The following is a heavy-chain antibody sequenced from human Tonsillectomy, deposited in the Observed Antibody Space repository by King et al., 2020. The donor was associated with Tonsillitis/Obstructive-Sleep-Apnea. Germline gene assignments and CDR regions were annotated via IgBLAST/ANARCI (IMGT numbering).Heavy chain of an antibody. D-gene: IGHD2-21*02. Sequence: VQLVESGGNLVKPGGSLRLSCAASGFTFSNAWMSWVRQAPGKGLEWVGRIKSTTDGGTADYAAPMKGRFTISRDDSKNTLYLQVISLKTEDTAVYYCATEVTVDAFDIWGQGTMVTVSS. V-gene: IGHV3-15*01. CDR2: IKSTTDGGTA. J-gene: IGHJ3*02. CDR1: GFTFSNAW. CDR3: ATEVTVDAFDI.